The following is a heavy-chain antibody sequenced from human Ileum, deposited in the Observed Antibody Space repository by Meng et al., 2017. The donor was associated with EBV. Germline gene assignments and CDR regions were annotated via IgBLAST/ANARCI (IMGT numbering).Heavy chain of an antibody. D-gene: IGHD6-19*01. J-gene: IGHJ4*02. CDR3: AREDSSGWFRVAY. V-gene: IGHV4-39*07. CDR1: GDSLSSSRYY. Sequence: QLEQQVSGPGLVKPSETLSLTCTVSGDSLSSSRYYWDWIRQTPGKGLEWIGNFYFGGSTYYNPSLRPRVTLSADTSPPQFSLTLTSVTAADTALYYCAREDSSGWFRVAYWGPGSLVTVSS. CDR2: FYFGGST.